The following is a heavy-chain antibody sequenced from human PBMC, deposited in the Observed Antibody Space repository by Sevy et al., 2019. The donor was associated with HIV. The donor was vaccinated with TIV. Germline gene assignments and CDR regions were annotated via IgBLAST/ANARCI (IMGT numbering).Heavy chain of an antibody. Sequence: SETLSLTCIVSGGSIGSSSYYRGWIRQPPGKGLEWIGSIYYSGNTYYNPSLKSRVTISVDTSKKQFSLKLSSVTAADTAVYYCATRLGYCSGSSCYPPEYFHHWGQGTLVTVSS. CDR3: ATRLGYCSGSSCYPPEYFHH. D-gene: IGHD2-15*01. J-gene: IGHJ1*01. V-gene: IGHV4-39*01. CDR2: IYYSGNT. CDR1: GGSIGSSSYY.